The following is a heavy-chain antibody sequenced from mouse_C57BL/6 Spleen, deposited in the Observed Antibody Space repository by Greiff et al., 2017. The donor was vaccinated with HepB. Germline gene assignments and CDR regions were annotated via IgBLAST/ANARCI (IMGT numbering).Heavy chain of an antibody. CDR1: GFSFNTYA. Sequence: VQLKESGGGLVQPKGSLKLSCAASGFSFNTYAMNWVRQAPGKGLEWVARIRSKSNNYATNYTDSVKARFTISRDDSESMLYLQMNNLKTEDTAMYYCVSQSLYWCFAVWGTGTPVTVSS. CDR2: IRSKSNNYAT. V-gene: IGHV10-1*01. J-gene: IGHJ1*03. CDR3: VSQSLYWCFAV.